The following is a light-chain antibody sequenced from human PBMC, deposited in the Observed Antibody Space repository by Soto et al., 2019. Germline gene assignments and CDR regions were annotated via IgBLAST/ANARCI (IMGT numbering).Light chain of an antibody. CDR2: DAS. V-gene: IGKV3-11*01. Sequence: EIVLTQSPATLSLSPGERATLSCRASQTVSSYLAWYQQEAGQAPRPLIYDASNRAPGIPARFSGSGSGTDFTLTISSLEPEDFAVYYCQQRSSWPLTFGGGTKVDIK. J-gene: IGKJ4*01. CDR3: QQRSSWPLT. CDR1: QTVSSY.